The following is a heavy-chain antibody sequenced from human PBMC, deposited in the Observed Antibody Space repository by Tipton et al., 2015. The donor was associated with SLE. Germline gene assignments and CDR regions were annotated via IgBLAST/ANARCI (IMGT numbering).Heavy chain of an antibody. CDR3: ARETAEDVFDI. CDR2: IYYSGST. Sequence: LRLSCTVSGGSISSYYWSWIRQPPGKGLEWIGYIYYSGSTNYNPSPKSRVTISVDTSKNQFSLKLSSVTAADTAVYYCARETAEDVFDIWGQGTMVIVSS. CDR1: GGSISSYY. D-gene: IGHD2-21*02. V-gene: IGHV4-59*01. J-gene: IGHJ3*02.